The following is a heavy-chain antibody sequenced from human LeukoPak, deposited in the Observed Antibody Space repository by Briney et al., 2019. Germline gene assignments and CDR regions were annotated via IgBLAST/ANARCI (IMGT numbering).Heavy chain of an antibody. CDR2: ISSSSSYI. Sequence: GGSLRLSCAASGFTFSHYSMNWVRQAPGKGLEWVSSISSSSSYIYYADSVKGRFTISRDNSKNTLYLQMNSLRAEDTAVYYCAKDDNYIRFLSWGQGTLVTVSS. CDR1: GFTFSHYS. CDR3: AKDDNYIRFLS. J-gene: IGHJ5*02. V-gene: IGHV3-21*04. D-gene: IGHD3-16*01.